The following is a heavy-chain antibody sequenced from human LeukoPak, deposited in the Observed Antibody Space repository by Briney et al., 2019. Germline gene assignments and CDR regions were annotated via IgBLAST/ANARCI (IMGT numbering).Heavy chain of an antibody. Sequence: EASVKVSCKASGYTFTSYDINWVRQATGQGLEWMGWMNPNSGNTGYAQKFHGRITITSNTSTSTAFMELSSLRSEDTAVYYCARGGASAAARRFGPWGQGTLVTVSS. D-gene: IGHD2-2*01. CDR2: MNPNSGNT. V-gene: IGHV1-8*01. CDR3: ARGGASAAARRFGP. CDR1: GYTFTSYD. J-gene: IGHJ5*02.